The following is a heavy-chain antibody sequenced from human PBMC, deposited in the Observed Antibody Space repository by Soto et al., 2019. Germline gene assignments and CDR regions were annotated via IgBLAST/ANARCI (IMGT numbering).Heavy chain of an antibody. CDR1: GFTFSSYA. Sequence: EVQLLESGGGLVQPGGSLRLSCAASGFTFSSYAMSWVRQAPGKGLEWVSAISGSGGSTYYADSVKGRFTISRDHSKNTLDLQMNGLGAGDPAVYYCARGEGGPCFYYYGMAVWGQGTTVTVSS. J-gene: IGHJ6*02. CDR2: ISGSGGST. CDR3: ARGEGGPCFYYYGMAV. V-gene: IGHV3-23*01. D-gene: IGHD3-10*01.